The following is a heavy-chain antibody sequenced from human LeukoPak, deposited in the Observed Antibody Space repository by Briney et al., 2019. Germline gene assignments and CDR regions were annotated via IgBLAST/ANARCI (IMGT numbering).Heavy chain of an antibody. V-gene: IGHV3-23*01. CDR3: AKDQAMVRGVIITYFDY. D-gene: IGHD3-10*01. CDR2: ISGSGGST. CDR1: GFTFSSYA. J-gene: IGHJ4*02. Sequence: GGSLRLSCEASGFTFSSYAMSWVRQAPGKGLEWVSAISGSGGSTYYADSVKGRFTISRDNSKNTLYLQMNSLRAEDTAVYYCAKDQAMVRGVIITYFDYWGQGTLVTVSS.